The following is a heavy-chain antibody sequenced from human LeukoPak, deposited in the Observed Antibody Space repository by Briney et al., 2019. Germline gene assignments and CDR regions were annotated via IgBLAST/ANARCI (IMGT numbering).Heavy chain of an antibody. CDR3: AKKRRDGYNPFDY. Sequence: PGGSLRLSCAASGFTFSRYAMSWVRHAPGKRLEWVCGISSSGESPYYADSVEGRFTISRDNSKNTLYLEINSLRAEDTAVFYCAKKRRDGYNPFDYLGQGTLVTVSS. CDR2: ISSSGESP. V-gene: IGHV3-23*01. J-gene: IGHJ4*02. D-gene: IGHD5-24*01. CDR1: GFTFSRYA.